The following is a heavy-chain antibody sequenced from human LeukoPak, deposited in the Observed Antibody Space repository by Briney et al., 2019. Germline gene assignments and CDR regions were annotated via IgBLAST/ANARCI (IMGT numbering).Heavy chain of an antibody. V-gene: IGHV4-31*03. J-gene: IGHJ5*02. CDR2: DGST. Sequence: PSETLSLTCTVSGASISSGGYHWSWIRQHPGKGLEWIGNDGSTSYNPSLKSRITISVDTSKNQFSLKLSSVTAADTAIYYCAIYFVDGGGRGTWGQGTLVTVSS. D-gene: IGHD2/OR15-2a*01. CDR1: GASISSGGYH. CDR3: AIYFVDGGGRGT.